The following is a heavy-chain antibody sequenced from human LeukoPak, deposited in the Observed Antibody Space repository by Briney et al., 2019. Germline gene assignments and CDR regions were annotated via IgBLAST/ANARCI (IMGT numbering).Heavy chain of an antibody. V-gene: IGHV3-30*02. CDR3: ASPYYYDSYFDY. Sequence: PGGSLRLSCAASGFTFSSDGMHWVRQAPGKGLEWVAFIRYDGSNKYYADSVKGRFTISRDNSKNTLYLQMNSLRAEDTAVYYCASPYYYDSYFDYWGQGTLVTVSS. J-gene: IGHJ4*02. CDR1: GFTFSSDG. D-gene: IGHD3-22*01. CDR2: IRYDGSNK.